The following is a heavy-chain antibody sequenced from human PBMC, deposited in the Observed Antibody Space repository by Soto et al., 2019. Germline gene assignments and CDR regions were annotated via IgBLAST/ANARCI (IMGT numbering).Heavy chain of an antibody. CDR1: GGSFSGYY. CDR3: ARGSLRYFDWLLYPYYLAY. Sequence: SETLSLTCAVYGGSFSGYYWSWIRQPPGKGLEWIGEINHSGSTNYNPSLKSRVTISVDTSKNQFSLKLSSVTAADTAVYYCARGSLRYFDWLLYPYYLAYWGQGTLVTVSS. J-gene: IGHJ4*02. D-gene: IGHD3-9*01. CDR2: INHSGST. V-gene: IGHV4-34*01.